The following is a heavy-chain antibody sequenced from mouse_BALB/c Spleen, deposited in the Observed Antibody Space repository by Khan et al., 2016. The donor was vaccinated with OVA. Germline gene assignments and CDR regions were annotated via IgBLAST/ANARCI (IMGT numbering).Heavy chain of an antibody. CDR3: ARDDWDVFAY. D-gene: IGHD4-1*01. CDR1: GFNIKDTY. J-gene: IGHJ3*01. V-gene: IGHV14-3*02. CDR2: IDPANGNT. Sequence: VQLQQSGTELVKPGASVKLSCTASGFNIKDTYMHWVKQRPEQGLEWIGRIDPANGNTKYDPKFQDKATMTADTSSNTAYLQLSSLTSEDTAVYYCARDDWDVFAYWGQGTLVTVSA.